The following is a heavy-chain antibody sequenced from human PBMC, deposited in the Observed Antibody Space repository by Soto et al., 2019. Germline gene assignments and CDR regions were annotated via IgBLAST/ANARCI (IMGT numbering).Heavy chain of an antibody. V-gene: IGHV4-59*01. D-gene: IGHD2-21*02. Sequence: SETLSLTCTVSGVSISSYYWSWIRQPPGKGLEWIGYIYNTGSTDYNPSFKSRVTISVDTSKNQFSLKLNSVTAADTAVYYCARDLWGYCGTDCYPLDVWGQGTTVTVSS. CDR3: ARDLWGYCGTDCYPLDV. CDR2: IYNTGST. CDR1: GVSISSYY. J-gene: IGHJ6*02.